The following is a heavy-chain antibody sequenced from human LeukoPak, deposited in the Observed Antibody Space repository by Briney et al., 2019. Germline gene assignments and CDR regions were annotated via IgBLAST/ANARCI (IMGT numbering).Heavy chain of an antibody. CDR3: ARDPPRRFWSGYYTEPVYDI. V-gene: IGHV1-69*06. CDR1: VGTFSSYA. CDR2: IIPIFGTP. J-gene: IGHJ3*02. D-gene: IGHD3-3*01. Sequence: SVKVSCKASVGTFSSYAISWVRQAPGQGLEWMGGIIPIFGTPNYAQKFQGRVTITADKSTSTAYMELSSLRSEDTAVYYCARDPPRRFWSGYYTEPVYDIWGQGTMVTVSS.